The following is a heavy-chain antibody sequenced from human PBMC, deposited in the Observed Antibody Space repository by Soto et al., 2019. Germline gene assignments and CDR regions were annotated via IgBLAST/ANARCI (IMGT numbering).Heavy chain of an antibody. J-gene: IGHJ6*02. Sequence: GGSLRLSCAASGVTFSSYAMHWVRQAPGKGLEWVAVISYDGSNKYYADSVKGRFTISRDNSKNTLYLQMNSLRAEDTAVYYCARDRYDFWSGYYTDYYYGMDVWGQGTTVTVSS. CDR2: ISYDGSNK. V-gene: IGHV3-30-3*01. CDR1: GVTFSSYA. CDR3: ARDRYDFWSGYYTDYYYGMDV. D-gene: IGHD3-3*01.